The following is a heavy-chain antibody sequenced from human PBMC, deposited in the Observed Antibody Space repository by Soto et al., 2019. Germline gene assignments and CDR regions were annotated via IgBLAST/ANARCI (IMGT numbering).Heavy chain of an antibody. J-gene: IGHJ4*02. Sequence: EVQLLESGGRLVQPGGSLRLSCAASGFTFSSYAMNWVRQAPGKGLEWVSAISGSGRSTDYADSVEGRFTISRDNSKNTLYLQMSSLGAEDTAVYYCAKAGGIAVPGSHLDYWGQGTLVTVSS. CDR3: AKAGGIAVPGSHLDY. CDR2: ISGSGRST. V-gene: IGHV3-23*01. D-gene: IGHD6-19*01. CDR1: GFTFSSYA.